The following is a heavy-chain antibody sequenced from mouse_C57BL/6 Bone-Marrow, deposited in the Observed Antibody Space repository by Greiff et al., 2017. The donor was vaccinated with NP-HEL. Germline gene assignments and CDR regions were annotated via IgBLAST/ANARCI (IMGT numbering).Heavy chain of an antibody. V-gene: IGHV3-8*01. J-gene: IGHJ1*03. D-gene: IGHD1-1*01. CDR2: ISYSGST. CDR3: ARYYYGSSWGYFDV. Sequence: EVMLVESGPGLAKPSQTLSLTCSVTGYSITSDYWNWIRKFPGNKLEYMGYISYSGSTYYNPSLKSRISITRDTSKNQYYLQLNSVTTEDTATYCCARYYYGSSWGYFDVWGTGTTVTVSS. CDR1: GYSITSDY.